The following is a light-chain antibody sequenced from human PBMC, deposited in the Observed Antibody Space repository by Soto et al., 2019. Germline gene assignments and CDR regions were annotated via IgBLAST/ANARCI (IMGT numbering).Light chain of an antibody. V-gene: IGKV1-5*01. CDR3: QEYNSYSRT. CDR1: QSISSW. Sequence: DIQVTQSPSTLSASVGDRVTITCRASQSISSWLAWYQQKLGKAPKLLIYDASSLESGVPLRFSGSGSGTEFTLTISSLQPDDFATYYCQEYNSYSRTFGQGTKVE. J-gene: IGKJ1*01. CDR2: DAS.